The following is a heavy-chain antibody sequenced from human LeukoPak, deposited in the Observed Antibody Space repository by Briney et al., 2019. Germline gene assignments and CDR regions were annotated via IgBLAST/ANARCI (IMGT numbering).Heavy chain of an antibody. V-gene: IGHV4-34*01. D-gene: IGHD1-26*01. J-gene: IGHJ4*02. CDR3: ARISIVGATTLDY. Sequence: SETLSLTCAVYGGSFSGYYWSWIRQPPGKGLEWIGEINHSGGTNYNPSLKSRVTISVDTSKNQFSLKLSSVTAADTAVYYCARISIVGATTLDYWGQGTLVTVSS. CDR2: INHSGGT. CDR1: GGSFSGYY.